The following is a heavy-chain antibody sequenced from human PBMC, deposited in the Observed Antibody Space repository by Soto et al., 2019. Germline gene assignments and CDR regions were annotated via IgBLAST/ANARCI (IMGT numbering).Heavy chain of an antibody. CDR3: ARLDGNSADYYYGMDV. Sequence: PSETLSLTCTVSGDSITSSSFCWGWIRQPPGKGLEWIGTICYSGSTYYNPSLQSRVTMSVDTSKNQFSLKLSSVTAADTGVYYCARLDGNSADYYYGMDVWGRGTTVTVS. J-gene: IGHJ6*02. CDR2: ICYSGST. CDR1: GDSITSSSFC. V-gene: IGHV4-39*01. D-gene: IGHD6-19*01.